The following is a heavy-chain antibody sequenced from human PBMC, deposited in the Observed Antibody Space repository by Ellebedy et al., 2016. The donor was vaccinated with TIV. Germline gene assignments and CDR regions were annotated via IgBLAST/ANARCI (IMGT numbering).Heavy chain of an antibody. J-gene: IGHJ3*02. CDR2: IIPIFGTA. Sequence: AASVKVSCKASGGTFSSYAISWVRQAPGQGLEWMGGIIPIFGTANYAQKFQGRVTITADESTSTAYMELSSLRSEDTAVYYCARELQGIVATIWLSAHDAFDIWGQGTMVTVSS. CDR3: ARELQGIVATIWLSAHDAFDI. CDR1: GGTFSSYA. V-gene: IGHV1-69*13. D-gene: IGHD5-12*01.